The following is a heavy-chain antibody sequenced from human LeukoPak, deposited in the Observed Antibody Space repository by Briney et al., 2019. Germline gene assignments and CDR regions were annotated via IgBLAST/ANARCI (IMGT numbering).Heavy chain of an antibody. V-gene: IGHV4-4*09. CDR1: GGSISTFH. J-gene: IGHJ5*02. CDR3: ARSDGIVGEEAWFDP. Sequence: SETLSLTCSVAGGSISTFHWHWIRQPPGKGLEWVGYIFSSDITNYNPSLRSRVTISVDTSRNQFSLKLRSVTAADTAVYFCARSDGIVGEEAWFDPWGQGTLVTVSS. D-gene: IGHD1-26*01. CDR2: IFSSDIT.